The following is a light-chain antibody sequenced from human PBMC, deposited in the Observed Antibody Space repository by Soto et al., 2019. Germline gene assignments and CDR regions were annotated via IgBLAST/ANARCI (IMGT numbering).Light chain of an antibody. CDR3: SSYTSSSTVV. J-gene: IGLJ2*01. CDR2: DVS. V-gene: IGLV2-14*01. CDR1: SSDVGSYNY. Sequence: QSALTQPASVSGSPGQSITISCTGSSSDVGSYNYVSWYQQYPGKAPKLMIYDVSDRPSGVSNRFSGSKSGNTASLTISGLQGEDEADYFCSSYTSSSTVVFGGGTKLTVL.